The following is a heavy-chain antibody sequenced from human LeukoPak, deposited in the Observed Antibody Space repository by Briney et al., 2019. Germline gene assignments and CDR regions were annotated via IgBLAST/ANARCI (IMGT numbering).Heavy chain of an antibody. Sequence: ASVRVSCKASGYTFTGYYMHWVRQAPGQGLEWMGWINPNSGDTHYAQKFQGRVTMTRDTSISTAYMELSRLRSDDTAVYYCARDQGRGYSYGLYYFDYWGQGTLVTVSS. CDR1: GYTFTGYY. D-gene: IGHD5-18*01. J-gene: IGHJ4*02. CDR3: ARDQGRGYSYGLYYFDY. V-gene: IGHV1-2*02. CDR2: INPNSGDT.